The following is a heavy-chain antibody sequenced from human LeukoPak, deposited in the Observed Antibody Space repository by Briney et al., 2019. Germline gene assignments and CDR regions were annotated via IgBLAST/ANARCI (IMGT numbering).Heavy chain of an antibody. J-gene: IGHJ4*02. D-gene: IGHD2-8*01. V-gene: IGHV3-30-3*01. CDR3: ARDQSEGYCTNGVCGIFDY. CDR2: ISYDGSNK. Sequence: GGSLRLSCAASGFTFSRNAMNWVRQAPGKGLEWVAVISYDGSNKYYADSVKGRFTISRDNSKNTLYLQMNSLRAEDTAVYYCARDQSEGYCTNGVCGIFDYWGQGTLVTVSS. CDR1: GFTFSRNA.